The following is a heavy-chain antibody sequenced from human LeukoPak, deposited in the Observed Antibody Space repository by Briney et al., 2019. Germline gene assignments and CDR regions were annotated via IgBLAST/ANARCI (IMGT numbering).Heavy chain of an antibody. D-gene: IGHD6-19*01. Sequence: GASVKVSCKASGYTFTGYYMHWVRQAPGQGLEWMGWINPNSGGTNYAQKFQGWVTMTRDTSISTAYMELSRLRSDDTAVYYCARRTLYSSGWLPDYWGQGTLVTVSS. CDR2: INPNSGGT. V-gene: IGHV1-2*04. CDR1: GYTFTGYY. J-gene: IGHJ4*02. CDR3: ARRTLYSSGWLPDY.